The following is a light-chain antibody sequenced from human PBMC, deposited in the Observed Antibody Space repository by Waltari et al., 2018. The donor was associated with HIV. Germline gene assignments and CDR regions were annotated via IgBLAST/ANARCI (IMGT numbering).Light chain of an antibody. V-gene: IGLV1-51*01. Sequence: QSVLTQPPSVSAAPGQKVTISCSGSSSNVGNFDVSWYQQVPGTAPKLLIYDNFKRPPVIPDRFSGSKSGTSANLAITELQTGDEADYYCASWDYSLTGVVFGGGTKLTVL. CDR3: ASWDYSLTGVV. J-gene: IGLJ2*01. CDR2: DNF. CDR1: SSNVGNFD.